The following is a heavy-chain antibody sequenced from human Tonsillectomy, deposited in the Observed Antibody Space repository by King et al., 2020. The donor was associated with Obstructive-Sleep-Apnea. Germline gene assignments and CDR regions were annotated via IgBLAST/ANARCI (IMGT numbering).Heavy chain of an antibody. CDR3: ARDSARYSSAETQSYFDY. J-gene: IGHJ4*02. CDR2: IYYSGTT. V-gene: IGHV4-39*07. Sequence: LQLQESGPGLVKPSETLSLTCAVYGASISSSRYYWGWIRQPPGKGLEWIGSIYYSGTTYYNPSLTSRVTISLDTSNNQFSLNLTSVTAADTAVYYCARDSARYSSAETQSYFDYWGQGTLVTVSS. CDR1: GASISSSRYY. D-gene: IGHD6-19*01.